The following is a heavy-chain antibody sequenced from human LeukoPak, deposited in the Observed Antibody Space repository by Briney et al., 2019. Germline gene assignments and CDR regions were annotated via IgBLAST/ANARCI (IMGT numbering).Heavy chain of an antibody. CDR2: NYYSGST. V-gene: IGHV4-59*01. CDR1: GGSISSYY. J-gene: IGHJ4*02. Sequence: SETLSLTCTVSGGSISSYYWSWIRQPPGKGLEWIGYNYYSGSTNYNPSLKSRVTISVDTSKNQFSLKLSSVTAADTAVYYCARVGYYGSGSYYRYWGQGTLVTVSS. D-gene: IGHD3-10*01. CDR3: ARVGYYGSGSYYRY.